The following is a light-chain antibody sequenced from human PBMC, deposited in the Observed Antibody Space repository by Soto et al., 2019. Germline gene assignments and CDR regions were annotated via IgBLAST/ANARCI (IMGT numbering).Light chain of an antibody. CDR1: RSIGIW. Sequence: DIQMTQSPSTLSASVGDRVAISCRASRSIGIWLAWYQQKPAKAPKLLIYKASSLESGVPSRFGGSGSGTEFTLTISSLQPDDFATYHCQQYNDYSWTFGQGTKVEIK. V-gene: IGKV1-5*03. CDR2: KAS. J-gene: IGKJ1*01. CDR3: QQYNDYSWT.